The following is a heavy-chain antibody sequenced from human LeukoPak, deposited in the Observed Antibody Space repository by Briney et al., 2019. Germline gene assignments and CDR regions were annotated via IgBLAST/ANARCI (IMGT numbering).Heavy chain of an antibody. CDR2: IYYSGGT. D-gene: IGHD2-2*01. CDR1: GGSISSYY. Sequence: SETLSLTCTVSGGSISSYYWSWIRQPPGKGLEWIGYIYYSGGTHYSPSLNSRVTISLDTSKNQFSLKLTSVTAADTAVYYCARPGSSTSFIGTFDIWGQGTMVTVSS. V-gene: IGHV4-59*01. J-gene: IGHJ3*02. CDR3: ARPGSSTSFIGTFDI.